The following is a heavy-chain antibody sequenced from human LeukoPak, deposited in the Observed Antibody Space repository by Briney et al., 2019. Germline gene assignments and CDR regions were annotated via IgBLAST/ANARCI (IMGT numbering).Heavy chain of an antibody. D-gene: IGHD5-18*01. V-gene: IGHV3-30-3*01. CDR2: ISYDGTNK. CDR3: VRAQTWIHLWFDY. Sequence: PGGSLRLSCAASGFTFSSYAMHWVRQAPGKGLEWVAVISYDGTNKYFADSVKGRFTISRDNSKNTLHLQMNSLRVEDTAVYYCVRAQTWIHLWFDYWGQGTLVTVSS. CDR1: GFTFSSYA. J-gene: IGHJ4*02.